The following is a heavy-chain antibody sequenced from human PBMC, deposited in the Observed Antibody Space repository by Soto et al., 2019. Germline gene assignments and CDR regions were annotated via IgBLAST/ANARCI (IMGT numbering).Heavy chain of an antibody. CDR2: INHSGST. J-gene: IGHJ4*02. V-gene: IGHV4-34*01. CDR1: GGSFSGYY. Sequence: PSETLSLTCAVYGGSFSGYYWSWIRQPPGKGLEWIGEINHSGSTNYNPSLKSRVTISVDTSKNQFSLKLSSVTAADTAVYYCARAPGTDYYDSSGYLYYFDYWGQGTLVTVSS. CDR3: ARAPGTDYYDSSGYLYYFDY. D-gene: IGHD3-22*01.